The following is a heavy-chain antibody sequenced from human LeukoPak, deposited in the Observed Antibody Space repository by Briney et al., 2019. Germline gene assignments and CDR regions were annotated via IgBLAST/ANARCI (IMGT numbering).Heavy chain of an antibody. Sequence: SGGSLRLSCAASGFTFSSYAMSWGRQAPRKGLEWVSAISGSGGSTYYAHSVKGRFTISRDNSKSTLYLQMNSLSAEDTAVYYCAKRYDSSGYYPPDAFDVWGQGTMVTVSS. J-gene: IGHJ3*01. V-gene: IGHV3-23*01. CDR2: ISGSGGST. D-gene: IGHD3-22*01. CDR1: GFTFSSYA. CDR3: AKRYDSSGYYPPDAFDV.